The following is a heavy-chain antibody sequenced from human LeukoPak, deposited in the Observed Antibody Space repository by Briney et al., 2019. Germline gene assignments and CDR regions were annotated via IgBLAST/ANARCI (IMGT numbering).Heavy chain of an antibody. Sequence: GGSLRLSCAASGFSFSDYDMSWVRQAPGKGLEWVSAISGSGGSTYYADSVKGRFTISRDNSKNTLYLQMNSLRAEDTAVYYCAKDHFSSSWYSWGQGTLVTVSS. V-gene: IGHV3-23*01. CDR3: AKDHFSSSWYS. D-gene: IGHD6-13*01. J-gene: IGHJ4*02. CDR1: GFSFSDYD. CDR2: ISGSGGST.